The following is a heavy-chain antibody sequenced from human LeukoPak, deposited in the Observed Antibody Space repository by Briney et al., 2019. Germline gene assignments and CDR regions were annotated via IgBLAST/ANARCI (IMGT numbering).Heavy chain of an antibody. CDR1: GGSFSSYY. Sequence: PSETLSLTCAVYGGSFSSYYWGWIRQPPGKGLEWIGSIYYSGSTYYNPSLKSRVTISVDTSKNQFSLKLSSVTAADTAVYYCARQGIAVAGIYYYYYYMDVWGKGTTVTISS. CDR2: IYYSGST. J-gene: IGHJ6*03. CDR3: ARQGIAVAGIYYYYYYMDV. D-gene: IGHD6-19*01. V-gene: IGHV4-39*01.